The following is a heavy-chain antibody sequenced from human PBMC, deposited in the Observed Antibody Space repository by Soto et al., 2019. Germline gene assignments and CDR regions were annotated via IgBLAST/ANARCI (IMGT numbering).Heavy chain of an antibody. CDR1: GFTFSDYA. CDR2: VSHDGRNT. CDR3: AKGGRQGLVTSDFNY. V-gene: IGHV3-30*18. Sequence: VQLVESGGGVVQPGRSLRLSCAASGFTFSDYAMHWVRQAPGKGLEWVAVVSHDGRNTHYADSVKGRFTISRDSSKNTFSREMTGLRAEDTAVYYWAKGGRQGLVTSDFNYWGQGALVTVSS. D-gene: IGHD6-19*01. J-gene: IGHJ4*02.